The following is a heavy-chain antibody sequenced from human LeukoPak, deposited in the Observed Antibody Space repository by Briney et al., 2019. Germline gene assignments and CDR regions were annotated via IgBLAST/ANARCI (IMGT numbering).Heavy chain of an antibody. J-gene: IGHJ4*02. CDR1: GYTFTSYD. Sequence: ASVKVSCKASGYTFTSYDINWVRQAPGQGLEWMGWMNPNSGNTGYAQKFQGRVTMTRNTSISTAYMELSSLRSEDTAVYYCARVVGATSEFDYWGQGTLVTVSS. V-gene: IGHV1-8*01. CDR2: MNPNSGNT. CDR3: ARVVGATSEFDY. D-gene: IGHD1-26*01.